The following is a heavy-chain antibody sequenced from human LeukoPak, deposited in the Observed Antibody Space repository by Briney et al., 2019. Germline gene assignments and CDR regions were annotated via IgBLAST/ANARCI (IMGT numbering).Heavy chain of an antibody. Sequence: PSETLSLTCAVYGGSFSGYFWSWIRQPPGKALEWIGEINHGGTTNYNPALKSRVTISVDTSKNQPSLRLTSVTAADTAVYYCARQPILVKPATEVSGQYAFDIWGPGTVVTVSS. CDR2: INHGGTT. D-gene: IGHD2-8*02. J-gene: IGHJ3*02. CDR1: GGSFSGYF. CDR3: ARQPILVKPATEVSGQYAFDI. V-gene: IGHV4-34*01.